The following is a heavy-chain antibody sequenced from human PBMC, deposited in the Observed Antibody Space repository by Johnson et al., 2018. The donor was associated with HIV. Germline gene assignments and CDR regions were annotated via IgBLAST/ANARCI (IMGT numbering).Heavy chain of an antibody. CDR2: ISSSGSPI. CDR1: GFTFSDYY. CDR3: AKDEGSGYSYDAFDI. D-gene: IGHD3-3*01. V-gene: IGHV3-11*04. Sequence: VQLVESGGGLVKPGGSLSLSCAASGFTFSDYYMSWIRQAPGKGLEWVSYISSSGSPIYYADSVKGRFTISRDNAKNSLYLQMNSLRAEDTAVYYCAKDEGSGYSYDAFDIWGQGTMVTVSS. J-gene: IGHJ3*02.